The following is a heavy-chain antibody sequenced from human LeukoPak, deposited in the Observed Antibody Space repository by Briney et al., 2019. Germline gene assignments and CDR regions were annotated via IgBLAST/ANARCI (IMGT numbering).Heavy chain of an antibody. J-gene: IGHJ4*02. CDR2: SGSTI. CDR3: TRDSSYGDYSTAFDY. CDR1: GFIFSTYA. V-gene: IGHV3-23*01. D-gene: IGHD4-17*01. Sequence: GGSLRLSCAASGFIFSTYAMTWVRQAPGKGLEWVSSSGSTIDYSDSVKGRFTISRDNSKNTLYLQMNSLSAEDTAVYYCTRDSSYGDYSTAFDYGGQGALVTVSS.